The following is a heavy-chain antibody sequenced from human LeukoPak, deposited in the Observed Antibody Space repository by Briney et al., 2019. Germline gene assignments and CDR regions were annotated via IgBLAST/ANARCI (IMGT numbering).Heavy chain of an antibody. CDR2: INSDGSST. CDR1: GFTFSSYW. Sequence: GGSLRLSCAASGFTFSSYWMHWVRQAPGKGLVWVSRINSDGSSTSYADSVKGRFTISRDNAKNTLYLQMNSLRAEDTAVYYCATQPLSSGWYRWGADYWAREPWSPSPQ. CDR3: ATQPLSSGWYRWGADY. J-gene: IGHJ4*02. D-gene: IGHD6-19*01. V-gene: IGHV3-74*01.